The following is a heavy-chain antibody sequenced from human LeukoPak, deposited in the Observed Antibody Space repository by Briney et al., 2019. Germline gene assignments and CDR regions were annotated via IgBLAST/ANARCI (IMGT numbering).Heavy chain of an antibody. V-gene: IGHV3-30*02. J-gene: IGHJ4*02. D-gene: IGHD3-16*01. CDR2: IRYDGSNK. CDR3: AKVRWGSDNALDS. Sequence: GGSLRLSCAASGFIFSSYGIHWVRQAPGQGLEWVAFIRYDGSNKYYADSVQGRFTISRDNSMNTLYLQMNSLTAEDTAVYYCAKVRWGSDNALDSWGQGTLVTVSS. CDR1: GFIFSSYG.